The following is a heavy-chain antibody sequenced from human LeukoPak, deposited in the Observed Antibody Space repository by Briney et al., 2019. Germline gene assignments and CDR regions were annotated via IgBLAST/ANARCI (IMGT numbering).Heavy chain of an antibody. Sequence: PGGSLRLSXAASGFTFSSYEMSWVRQAPGKGLEWVSYISSSGSTIYYADSVKGRFTISRDNAKNSLYLQMNSLRAEDTAVYYCASFGIQLWLSYWGQGTLVTVSS. D-gene: IGHD5-18*01. J-gene: IGHJ4*02. V-gene: IGHV3-48*03. CDR1: GFTFSSYE. CDR3: ASFGIQLWLSY. CDR2: ISSSGSTI.